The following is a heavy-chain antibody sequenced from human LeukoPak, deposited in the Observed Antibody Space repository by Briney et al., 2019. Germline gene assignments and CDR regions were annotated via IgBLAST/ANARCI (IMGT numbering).Heavy chain of an antibody. J-gene: IGHJ4*02. D-gene: IGHD3-10*01. V-gene: IGHV3-15*01. Sequence: GGSLRLSREASGFTFSDAWMSWVRQAPGKGLEWVGRIKRETDGGTTDYAAPVKDRFTISRDDSKNTLYLQMDSLKTEDTAVYYCAAYGSGSSLNYWGQGTLVTVSS. CDR3: AAYGSGSSLNY. CDR1: GFTFSDAW. CDR2: IKRETDGGTT.